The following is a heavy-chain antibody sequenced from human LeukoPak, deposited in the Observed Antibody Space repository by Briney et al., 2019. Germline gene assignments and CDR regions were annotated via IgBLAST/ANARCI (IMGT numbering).Heavy chain of an antibody. J-gene: IGHJ3*02. D-gene: IGHD3-22*01. Sequence: ASVKVSCKASGYTFTNYDINWVRQATGQGLEWMGWMNPNSGNTGYAQKFQGRVTMTRNTSMTTAYMELSSLRSEDTAVYYCARILSITMIVVPYDAFDIWGQGTMVTVSS. V-gene: IGHV1-8*01. CDR1: GYTFTNYD. CDR2: MNPNSGNT. CDR3: ARILSITMIVVPYDAFDI.